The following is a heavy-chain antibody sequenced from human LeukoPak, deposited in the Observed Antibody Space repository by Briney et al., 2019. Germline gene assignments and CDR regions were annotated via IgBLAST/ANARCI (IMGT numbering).Heavy chain of an antibody. CDR1: GGSISGSSYF. D-gene: IGHD3-10*01. CDR2: IYYSGNT. Sequence: SETLSLTCAVSGGSISGSSYFWGWILKPPGKGLEWIGSIYYSGNTYYNPSLKSRVTISVDTSKNQFSLKLSSVTAADTAVYYCARLKEGIDYWGQGTLVTVSS. V-gene: IGHV4-39*01. J-gene: IGHJ4*02. CDR3: ARLKEGIDY.